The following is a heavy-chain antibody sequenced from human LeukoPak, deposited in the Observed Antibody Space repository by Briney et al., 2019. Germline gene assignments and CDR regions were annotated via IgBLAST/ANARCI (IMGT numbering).Heavy chain of an antibody. CDR3: AKEYSSGWYGPLDY. J-gene: IGHJ4*02. Sequence: GGSLRLSCAASGFTFSSYSMNWVRQAPGKGLEWVSYISSDSSTIYYADSVRGRFTISRDYSNNMLYLQMSSLRADDTAVYYCAKEYSSGWYGPLDYWGQGALVTVSS. CDR2: ISSDSSTI. D-gene: IGHD6-19*01. V-gene: IGHV3-48*01. CDR1: GFTFSSYS.